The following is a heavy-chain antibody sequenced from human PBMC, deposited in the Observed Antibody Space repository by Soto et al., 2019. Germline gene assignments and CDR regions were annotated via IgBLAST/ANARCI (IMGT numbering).Heavy chain of an antibody. CDR3: ARDGCCGGAAACPDMDA. CDR1: GYTFSGYS. CDR2: ISGYNGNT. D-gene: IGHD6-25*01. J-gene: IGHJ6*04. Sequence: SVKVSCKASGYTFSGYSITWVRQAPGQGLEWMGRISGYNGNTNSARTLRGRLTLTTDTSTSTAYMELRSLTSDDTAVYYCARDGCCGGAAACPDMDARCKGTTVTVSS. V-gene: IGHV1-18*04.